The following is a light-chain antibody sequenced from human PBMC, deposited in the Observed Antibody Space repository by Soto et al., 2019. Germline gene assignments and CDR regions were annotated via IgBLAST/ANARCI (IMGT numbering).Light chain of an antibody. CDR3: QQYGGSLLT. Sequence: IVLSQSPYTLSLSKGGIATLSCRASQSIKNSYLAWYQQKPGQAPRLLIYGASSRASGIPDRFSGSGSGTDFTLTIIRLEHEDCTVYYCQQYGGSLLTFGEGTKVDIK. CDR1: QSIKNSY. J-gene: IGKJ4*01. V-gene: IGKV3-20*01. CDR2: GAS.